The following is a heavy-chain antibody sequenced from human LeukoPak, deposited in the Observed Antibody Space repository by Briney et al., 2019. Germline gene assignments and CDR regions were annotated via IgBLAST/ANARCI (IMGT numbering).Heavy chain of an antibody. CDR1: GFTVSSNY. CDR2: ITSDGSTT. CDR3: ARDRRGSQYYIDV. V-gene: IGHV3-74*01. Sequence: GGSLRLSCAASGFTVSSNYMSWVRQAPGKGLEWVSRITSDGSTTSYADSVKGRFTISRDNARNTLYLQMNSLRAEDTAVYYCARDRRGSQYYIDVWGKGATVTVSS. J-gene: IGHJ6*03. D-gene: IGHD3-16*01.